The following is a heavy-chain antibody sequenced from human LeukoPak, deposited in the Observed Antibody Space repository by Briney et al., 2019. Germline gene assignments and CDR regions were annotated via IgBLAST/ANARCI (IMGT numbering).Heavy chain of an antibody. CDR1: GFPFSTYS. V-gene: IGHV3-48*01. J-gene: IGHJ4*02. CDR2: ISSSSSII. CDR3: ARVPRSGHDYGSPDY. Sequence: PGGSLRLSCAASGFPFSTYSMNWVRQAPGKGLEWVSYISSSSSIIYYADSVKGRFTISRDNAKNSLYLQMNSLRAEDTAVYYCARVPRSGHDYGSPDYWGQGSLVTVSS. D-gene: IGHD3-10*01.